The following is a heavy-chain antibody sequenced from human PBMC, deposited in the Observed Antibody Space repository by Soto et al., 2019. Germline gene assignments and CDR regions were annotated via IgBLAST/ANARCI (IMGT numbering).Heavy chain of an antibody. J-gene: IGHJ4*02. CDR1: GFTFSSYS. CDR3: ARVGNEQTSFDF. CDR2: ISSSRSNI. Sequence: GGSLRLSCAASGFTFSSYSMNWVRQAPGKGLEWVSSISSSRSNIYHADSVKGRFTISRDNAKNTLYLQMNSLRAEDTAVYYCARVGNEQTSFDFWGQGTLVTVSS. V-gene: IGHV3-21*01.